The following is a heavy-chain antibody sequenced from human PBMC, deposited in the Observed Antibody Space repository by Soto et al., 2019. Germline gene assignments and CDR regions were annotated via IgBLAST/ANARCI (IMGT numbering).Heavy chain of an antibody. J-gene: IGHJ5*02. D-gene: IGHD3-10*01. CDR1: GVSISSGGYS. Sequence: LTYEVSGVSISSGGYSWSWIRQSQGKGLEWMGYIFHSGTTDYNPSLKSRLTISVDRSKNQFSLRLRSVTAADTALYFCARGGGSGPMVYRFDPLCQ. V-gene: IGHV4-30-2*06. CDR3: ARGGGSGPMVYRFDP. CDR2: IFHSGTT.